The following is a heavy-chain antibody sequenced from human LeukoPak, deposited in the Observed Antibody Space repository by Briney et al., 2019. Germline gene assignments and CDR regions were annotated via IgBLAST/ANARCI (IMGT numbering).Heavy chain of an antibody. CDR2: ISSSSSYI. Sequence: PGGSLRLSRAASGFTFSSYSMNWVRQAPGKGLEWVSSISSSSSYIYYADSVKGRFTISRDNAKNSLYLQMNSLRAEDTAVYYCARDPQLPHHDAFDIWGQGTMVTVS. J-gene: IGHJ3*02. CDR3: ARDPQLPHHDAFDI. D-gene: IGHD2-2*01. CDR1: GFTFSSYS. V-gene: IGHV3-21*01.